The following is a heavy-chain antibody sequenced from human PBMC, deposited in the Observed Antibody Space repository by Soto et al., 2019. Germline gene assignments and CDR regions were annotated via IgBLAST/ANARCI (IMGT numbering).Heavy chain of an antibody. Sequence: PSETLSLTCTVSGGSISSGGYYWSWIRQHPGKGLEWIGYIYYSGSTYYNPSLKSRVTISVDTSRNQFSLKLSSVIAADTAVYYCARDRPSLCSSTSCYTGRGGWFDPWGQGTLVTVSS. CDR3: ARDRPSLCSSTSCYTGRGGWFDP. V-gene: IGHV4-31*03. CDR2: IYYSGST. CDR1: GGSISSGGYY. D-gene: IGHD2-2*02. J-gene: IGHJ5*02.